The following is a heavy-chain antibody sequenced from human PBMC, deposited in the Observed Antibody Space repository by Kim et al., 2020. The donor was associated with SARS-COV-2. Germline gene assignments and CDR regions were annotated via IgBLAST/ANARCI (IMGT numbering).Heavy chain of an antibody. CDR1: GFTFSTYA. Sequence: GESLKISCAASGFTFSTYAMNWVRQAPGKGLEWVSGITGSGDDTYYQDSVKGRFTMSRDNSKNTLYLQINSLRAEDTAVYYCAKAKSESGYSNNDYWGQGTLVTVSS. CDR3: AKAKSESGYSNNDY. D-gene: IGHD3-3*01. V-gene: IGHV3-23*01. J-gene: IGHJ4*02. CDR2: ITGSGDDT.